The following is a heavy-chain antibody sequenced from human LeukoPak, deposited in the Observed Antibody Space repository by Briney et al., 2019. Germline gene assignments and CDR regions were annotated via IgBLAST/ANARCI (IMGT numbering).Heavy chain of an antibody. CDR3: ARQVRAGYFDY. V-gene: IGHV4-39*01. CDR1: GGSISSSSYY. Sequence: SETLSLTCTVSGGSISSSSYYWGWIRQPPGKGLEWIGSIYYSGSTYYNPSLKSRVTISVDTSKNQFSLKLSSVTAADTAVYYCARQVRAGYFDYWGQGTLVTVSS. J-gene: IGHJ4*02. CDR2: IYYSGST. D-gene: IGHD1-1*01.